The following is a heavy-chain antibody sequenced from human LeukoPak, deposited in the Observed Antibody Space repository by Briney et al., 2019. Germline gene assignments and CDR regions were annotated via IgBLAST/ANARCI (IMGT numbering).Heavy chain of an antibody. CDR1: GITLSNYG. D-gene: IGHD6-19*01. Sequence: GGSLRLSCAVSGITLSNYGMSWVRQAPGKGLEWVAGISDSGGRTNYADSVKGRFTISRDNPKNTLYLQMNSLRAEDTAVYYCARAAGHDYWGQGTLVTVSS. V-gene: IGHV3-23*01. CDR2: ISDSGGRT. CDR3: ARAAGHDY. J-gene: IGHJ4*02.